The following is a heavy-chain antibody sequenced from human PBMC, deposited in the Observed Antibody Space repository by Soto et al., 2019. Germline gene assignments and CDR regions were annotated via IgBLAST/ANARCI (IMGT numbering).Heavy chain of an antibody. Sequence: LRLSCAASGFNFNYYPIHWVRQAPGKGLEWVALISYDGSHEYYADSVKGRFSLSRDNSKNTVYLQMTGLRVDDTAVYYCAKGYDSSRYFDYWGQGTLVTVSS. CDR3: AKGYDSSRYFDY. CDR2: ISYDGSHE. CDR1: GFNFNYYP. J-gene: IGHJ4*02. V-gene: IGHV3-30-3*01. D-gene: IGHD3-22*01.